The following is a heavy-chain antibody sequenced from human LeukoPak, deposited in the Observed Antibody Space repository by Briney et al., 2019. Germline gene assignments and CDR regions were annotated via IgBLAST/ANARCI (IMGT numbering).Heavy chain of an antibody. V-gene: IGHV1-69*13. CDR2: IIPIFGTA. CDR3: ARGTYYDFWSGPDY. J-gene: IGHJ4*02. D-gene: IGHD3-3*01. Sequence: SVKVSCKASGGTFSSYAISWVRQAPGQGLEWMGGIIPIFGTANYAQKFQGRVTITADESTSTAYMELSSLRSEDTAVYYCARGTYYDFWSGPDYWGQGTLVTVSS. CDR1: GGTFSSYA.